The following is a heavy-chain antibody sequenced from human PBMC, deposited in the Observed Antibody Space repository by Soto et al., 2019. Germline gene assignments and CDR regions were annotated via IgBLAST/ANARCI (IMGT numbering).Heavy chain of an antibody. Sequence: SETLSLTCTVSGGSISSDDYYWSWIRQPPGKGLEWLGYIYYTGSTTYNPSLKSRVTISLDTSKNQFSLKLNSVTAADTAVYYCARHAFGSGFYYGMGVWGQGTTVTVSS. CDR3: ARHAFGSGFYYGMGV. J-gene: IGHJ6*02. CDR2: IYYTGST. CDR1: GGSISSDDYY. V-gene: IGHV4-61*08. D-gene: IGHD3-10*01.